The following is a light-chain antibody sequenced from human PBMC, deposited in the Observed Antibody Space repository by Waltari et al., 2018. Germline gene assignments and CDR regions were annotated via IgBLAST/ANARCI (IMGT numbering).Light chain of an antibody. J-gene: IGLJ2*01. CDR3: SSYISSDTLEL. Sequence: QSALTQPAPVSGSPGQSITISFTTTISHVXXDNYFPWYQQNPGKPPKLMIYDLSNRPSGVSNRFAGSKSGNTASLTLSVLQAEDEAHYYCSSYISSDTLELFGGGTSLTV. V-gene: IGLV2-14*03. CDR1: ISHVXXDNY. CDR2: DLS.